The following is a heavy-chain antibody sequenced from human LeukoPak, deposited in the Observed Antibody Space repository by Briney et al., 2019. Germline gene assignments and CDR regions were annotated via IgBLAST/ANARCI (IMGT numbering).Heavy chain of an antibody. J-gene: IGHJ4*02. CDR1: GFTLSSYS. V-gene: IGHV3-48*04. Sequence: GGSLRLSCAASGFTLSSYSIDWVRQAPGKGLEWLSYISSSSSTIYYADSVKGRFTISRDNAKNSVYLQMNSLRAEDTAVYYCARVWSSGYNEDYWGQGTLVTVSS. CDR2: ISSSSSTI. D-gene: IGHD3-22*01. CDR3: ARVWSSGYNEDY.